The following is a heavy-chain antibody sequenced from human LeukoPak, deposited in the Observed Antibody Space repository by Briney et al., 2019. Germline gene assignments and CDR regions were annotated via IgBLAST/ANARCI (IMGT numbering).Heavy chain of an antibody. J-gene: IGHJ4*02. V-gene: IGHV3-48*01. D-gene: IGHD2-2*01. CDR2: ISSSSSTI. Sequence: QPGGSLRLSCAASGFTFSSYSMNWVRQAPGKGLEWVSYISSSSSTIYYADSVKGRFTISRDNAKNSLYLQMNSLRAEDTAVYYCARLLLVPAAMGDGYWGQGTLVTVSS. CDR1: GFTFSSYS. CDR3: ARLLLVPAAMGDGY.